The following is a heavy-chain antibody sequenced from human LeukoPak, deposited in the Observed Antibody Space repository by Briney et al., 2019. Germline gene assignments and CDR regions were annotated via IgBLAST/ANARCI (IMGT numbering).Heavy chain of an antibody. CDR3: ARGVGYCSGGSCYSPYFDY. J-gene: IGHJ4*02. D-gene: IGHD2-15*01. V-gene: IGHV4-34*01. Sequence: SETLSLTCAVYGGSSSGYYWSWIRQPPGKGLEWIGEINHSGSTNYNPSLKSRVTISVDTSQNKFSLKPSSVTAADTAVYYCARGVGYCSGGSCYSPYFDYWGQGNLVTVSS. CDR1: GGSSSGYY. CDR2: INHSGST.